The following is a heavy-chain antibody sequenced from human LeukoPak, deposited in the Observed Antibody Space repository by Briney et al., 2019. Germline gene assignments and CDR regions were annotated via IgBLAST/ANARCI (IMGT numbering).Heavy chain of an antibody. CDR2: IKSKTDGGTT. Sequence: GGSLRLSCAASGFTFSNAWMSWVRQAPGKGLEWVGRIKSKTDGGTTDYAAPVKGRLTISRDDSKNTLYLQMNSLKTEDTAVYYCTTDGAAYCGGDCYLHDAFDIWGQGTMVTVSS. D-gene: IGHD2-21*02. V-gene: IGHV3-15*01. CDR3: TTDGAAYCGGDCYLHDAFDI. CDR1: GFTFSNAW. J-gene: IGHJ3*02.